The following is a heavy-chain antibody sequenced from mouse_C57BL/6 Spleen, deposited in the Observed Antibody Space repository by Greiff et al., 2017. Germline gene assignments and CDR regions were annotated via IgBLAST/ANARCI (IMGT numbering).Heavy chain of an antibody. CDR3: ARGDDGYSLYAMDY. Sequence: QVQLQQPGAELVKPGASVKLSCKASGYTFTSYWMHWVKQRPGQGLEWIGMIHPNSGSTNYNEKFKSKATLTVDKSSSTAYMQLSSLTSEDSAVXDGARGDDGYSLYAMDYWGQGTSVTVSS. J-gene: IGHJ4*01. CDR2: IHPNSGST. V-gene: IGHV1-64*01. D-gene: IGHD2-3*01. CDR1: GYTFTSYW.